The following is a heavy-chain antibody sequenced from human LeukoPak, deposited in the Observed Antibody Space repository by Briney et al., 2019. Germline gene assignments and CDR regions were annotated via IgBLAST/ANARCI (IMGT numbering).Heavy chain of an antibody. D-gene: IGHD1-14*01. CDR1: GGSFSGYF. V-gene: IGHV4-34*01. CDR3: ARGLGGMARRWFDP. Sequence: SETLSLTCAVYGGSFSGYFWSWIRQTPGKGLEWIGEINHTGSTNYNPSLKSRVTISVDTSKNQFSLKLSSVTAADTAVYYCARGLGGMARRWFDPWGQGTLVTVSS. CDR2: INHTGST. J-gene: IGHJ5*02.